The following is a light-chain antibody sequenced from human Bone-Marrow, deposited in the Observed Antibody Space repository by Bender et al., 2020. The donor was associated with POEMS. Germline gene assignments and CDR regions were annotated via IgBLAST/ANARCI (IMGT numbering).Light chain of an antibody. CDR2: DVN. Sequence: QSVLTQPPSVSGAPGQRVTISCTGSSSNTGSGYDINWYQHLPGTAPKLLFFDVNHRPSGVPDRFSGSKSGNTASLAITGLQAEDEGDYYCQSYDNSLGGWVFGGGTKLTVL. CDR3: QSYDNSLGGWV. V-gene: IGLV1-40*01. J-gene: IGLJ3*02. CDR1: SSNTGSGYD.